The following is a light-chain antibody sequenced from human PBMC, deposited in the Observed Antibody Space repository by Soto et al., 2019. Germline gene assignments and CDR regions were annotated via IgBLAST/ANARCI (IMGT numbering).Light chain of an antibody. CDR1: QSVSSN. J-gene: IGKJ1*01. CDR2: GAS. V-gene: IGKV3-15*01. Sequence: EIVMTQSPATLSVSPGERATLSCRASQSVSSNLAWYQQKPGQAPRLLIYGASTRATGIPARFSGSGSATEFTLTISSLQSEDFAVYYWQQYNNWPPTCGQGTKVEIK. CDR3: QQYNNWPPT.